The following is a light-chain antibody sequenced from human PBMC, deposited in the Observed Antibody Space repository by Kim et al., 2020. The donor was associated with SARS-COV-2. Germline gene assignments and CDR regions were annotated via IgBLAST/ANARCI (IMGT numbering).Light chain of an antibody. Sequence: GQSVTISCTGTDRDVGGYNYVSWYQHHPGKAPNLLIYDVNKRPSGVPDRFFASKFGNTASLTISRPQSEDEAEYYCCSYAVTYTLVFGGGTKVTVL. J-gene: IGLJ3*02. V-gene: IGLV2-11*01. CDR3: CSYAVTYTLV. CDR1: DRDVGGYNY. CDR2: DVN.